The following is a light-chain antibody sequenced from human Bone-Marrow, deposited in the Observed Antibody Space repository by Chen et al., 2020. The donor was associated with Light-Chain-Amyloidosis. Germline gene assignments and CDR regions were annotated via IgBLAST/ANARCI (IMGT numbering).Light chain of an antibody. V-gene: IGLV3-25*03. CDR3: QSTDSSGTNEVI. Sequence: SYELTQPPSVSLSPGQTARITCSGDDLPMKYAYWYQQKPGQAPVLVIHRDTERPSGISVRFSGSSSGTTDTLTISGVQAEDEADYHCQSTDSSGTNEVIFGGGTKLTVL. CDR2: RDT. CDR1: DLPMKY. J-gene: IGLJ2*01.